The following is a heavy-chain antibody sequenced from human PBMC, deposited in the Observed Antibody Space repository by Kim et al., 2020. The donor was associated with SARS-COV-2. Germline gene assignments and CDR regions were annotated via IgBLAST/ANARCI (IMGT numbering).Heavy chain of an antibody. CDR1: GGTFSSYA. V-gene: IGHV1-69*13. D-gene: IGHD1-20*01. J-gene: IGHJ4*02. CDR3: ARASHITGTTSYYFDY. Sequence: SVKVSCKASGGTFSSYAISWVRQAPGQGLEWMGGIIPIFGTANYAQKFQGRVTITADESTSTAYMELSSLRSEDTAVYYCARASHITGTTSYYFDYWGQGTLVTVSS. CDR2: IIPIFGTA.